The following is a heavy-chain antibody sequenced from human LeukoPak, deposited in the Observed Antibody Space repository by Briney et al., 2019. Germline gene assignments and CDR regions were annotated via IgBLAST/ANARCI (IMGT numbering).Heavy chain of an antibody. D-gene: IGHD6-13*01. CDR2: INPNIGDT. J-gene: IGHJ4*02. Sequence: ASVKVSCKASGYTFTGYYMHWVRQAPGQGLEWMGWINPNIGDTNYAQKLQGRVTMTRDTSISTAYMELSRLRSDDTAVFYCARGKPSSLPDWGQGTLVTVSS. V-gene: IGHV1-2*02. CDR1: GYTFTGYY. CDR3: ARGKPSSLPD.